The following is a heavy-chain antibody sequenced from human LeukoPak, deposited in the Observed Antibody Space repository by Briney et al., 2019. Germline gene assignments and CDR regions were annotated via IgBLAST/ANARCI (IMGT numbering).Heavy chain of an antibody. CDR3: ARVGDNSGSGYSH. J-gene: IGHJ4*02. V-gene: IGHV3-15*01. D-gene: IGHD3-22*01. CDR1: GFTFSNAW. CDR2: IKSKTDGGTT. Sequence: GGSLRLSCAASGFTFSNAWMSWVRQAPGKGLEWVGRIKSKTDGGTTDYAAPVKGRFTISRDDSKNTLYLQMGSLRVDDMAVYYCARVGDNSGSGYSHWGQGTLVTVSS.